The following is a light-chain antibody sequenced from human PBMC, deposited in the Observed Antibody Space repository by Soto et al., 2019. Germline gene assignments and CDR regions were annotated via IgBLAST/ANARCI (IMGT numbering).Light chain of an antibody. CDR2: DAS. CDR1: QSISSW. Sequence: DIQMTQSPSTLSASVGDRVTITCRSSQSISSWLAWYQQKPGKATKLLIYDASSLESGVPSRFSGSGSGTEFTLTISRKQTDDFATYYCQQYNSYSRTFVQGTKVEIK. J-gene: IGKJ1*01. V-gene: IGKV1-5*01. CDR3: QQYNSYSRT.